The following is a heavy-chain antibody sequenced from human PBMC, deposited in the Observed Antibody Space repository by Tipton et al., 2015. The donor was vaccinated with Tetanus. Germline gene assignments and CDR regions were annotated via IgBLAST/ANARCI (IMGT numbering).Heavy chain of an antibody. J-gene: IGHJ5*02. CDR3: ARDEVVITPGWWFDP. CDR2: IYTSGST. Sequence: TLSLTCTVSGGSISSYYWSWIRQPAGKGLEWIGRIYTSGSTNYNPSLKSQVTMSVDTSKNQFSLKLSSVTAADTAVYYCARDEVVITPGWWFDPWGQGTLVTFSS. CDR1: GGSISSYY. V-gene: IGHV4-4*07. D-gene: IGHD3-22*01.